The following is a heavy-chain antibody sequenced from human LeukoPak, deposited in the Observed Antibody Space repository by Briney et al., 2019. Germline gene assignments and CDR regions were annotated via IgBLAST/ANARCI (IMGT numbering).Heavy chain of an antibody. D-gene: IGHD1-26*01. CDR1: GFTFSSYS. Sequence: GGSLRLSCAASGFTFSSYSMNSVRQAPGKGLEWVSFISSSSSTIYYADSVKGLFTISKDNAKNSLYLQMNSLRAEDTAVYYCARDRGGSYSAIDYWGQGTLVTVSS. CDR3: ARDRGGSYSAIDY. CDR2: ISSSSSTI. V-gene: IGHV3-48*04. J-gene: IGHJ4*02.